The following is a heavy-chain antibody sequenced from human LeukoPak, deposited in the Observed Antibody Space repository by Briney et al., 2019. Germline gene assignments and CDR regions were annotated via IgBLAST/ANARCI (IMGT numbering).Heavy chain of an antibody. D-gene: IGHD6-13*01. CDR1: GFTFSSYR. Sequence: GGSLRLSCAASGFTFSSYRRNWVRQAPGKGLEWVSSISSSSSYIYYADSVKGRFTISRDNAKNSLYLQMNSLRAEDTAVYYCASFAITAAAGHDYWGQGTLVTVSS. CDR3: ASFAITAAAGHDY. J-gene: IGHJ4*02. CDR2: ISSSSSYI. V-gene: IGHV3-21*01.